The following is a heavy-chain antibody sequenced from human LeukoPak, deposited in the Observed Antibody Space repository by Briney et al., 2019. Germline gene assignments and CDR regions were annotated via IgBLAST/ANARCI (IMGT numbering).Heavy chain of an antibody. J-gene: IGHJ4*02. D-gene: IGHD5-24*01. CDR1: GYTFTSYY. CDR2: INPSGGST. V-gene: IGHV1-46*01. CDR3: ARTEMATILDFDY. Sequence: ASVKVSCKASGYTFTSYYMHWVRQAPGQGLEWMGIINPSGGSTSYAQKFQGRVTITRDTSASTAYMELSSLRSEDTAVFYCARTEMATILDFDYWGQGTLVTVSS.